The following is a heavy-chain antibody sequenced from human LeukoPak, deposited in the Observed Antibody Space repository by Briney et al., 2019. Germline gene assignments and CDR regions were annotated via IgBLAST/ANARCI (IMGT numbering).Heavy chain of an antibody. CDR2: ISAYNGNT. CDR3: ARDGYDSSGYGGSDY. Sequence: ASVKVSCKASGYTFTSYGISWVRQAPGQALEWMGWISAYNGNTNYAQKLQGRVTMTTDTSTSTAYMELRSLRSDDTAVYYCARDGYDSSGYGGSDYWGQGTLVTVSS. J-gene: IGHJ4*02. V-gene: IGHV1-18*01. CDR1: GYTFTSYG. D-gene: IGHD3-22*01.